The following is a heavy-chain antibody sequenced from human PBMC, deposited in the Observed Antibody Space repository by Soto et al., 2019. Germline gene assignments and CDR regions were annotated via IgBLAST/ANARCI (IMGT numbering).Heavy chain of an antibody. CDR3: ARAIGYCSSTSCHILLDY. CDR1: GGSFSGYY. Sequence: SETLSLTCAVYGGSFSGYYWSWIRQPPGKGLEWIGEINHSGSTNYNPSLKSRVTISVDTSKNQFSLKLSSVTAADTAVYYCARAIGYCSSTSCHILLDYWGQGTLVTVSS. J-gene: IGHJ4*02. D-gene: IGHD2-2*03. V-gene: IGHV4-34*01. CDR2: INHSGST.